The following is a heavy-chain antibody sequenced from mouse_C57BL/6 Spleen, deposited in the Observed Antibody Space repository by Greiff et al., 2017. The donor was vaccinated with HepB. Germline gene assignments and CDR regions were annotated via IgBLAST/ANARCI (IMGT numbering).Heavy chain of an antibody. J-gene: IGHJ3*01. D-gene: IGHD2-4*01. CDR3: ASVVYYDYDEGFFAY. V-gene: IGHV1-72*01. Sequence: QVQLQQPGAELVQPGASVKLSCKASGYTFTSYWMHWVKPRPGRGLEWIGRIDPNSGGTKYNEKFKSKATLTVDKPSSTAYMQLSSLTSEDSAVYYCASVVYYDYDEGFFAYWGQGTLVTVSA. CDR2: IDPNSGGT. CDR1: GYTFTSYW.